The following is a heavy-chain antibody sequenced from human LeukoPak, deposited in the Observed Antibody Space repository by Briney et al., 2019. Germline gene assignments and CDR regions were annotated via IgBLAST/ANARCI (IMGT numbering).Heavy chain of an antibody. J-gene: IGHJ3*02. CDR1: GFTVSSNY. CDR2: IYAGGGT. V-gene: IGHV3-53*04. D-gene: IGHD3-22*01. CDR3: ARVRLDYYETRIDSFDI. Sequence: GGSLRLSCAASGFTVSSNYMSWVRQAPGKGLEWVSSIYAGGGTYYADSVKGRYTISRHNSNTLYLQMNSLKTEDTAVYYCARVRLDYYETRIDSFDIWGQGTMVTVSS.